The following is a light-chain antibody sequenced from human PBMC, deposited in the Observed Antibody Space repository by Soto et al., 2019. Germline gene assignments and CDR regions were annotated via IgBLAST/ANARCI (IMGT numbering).Light chain of an antibody. CDR2: DAS. CDR1: QSVSIY. J-gene: IGKJ4*01. CDR3: QQRTNWYT. V-gene: IGKV3-11*01. Sequence: EIVLTQSPATLSLSPGERATLSCRASQSVSIYLAWYQQKPGQAPRLLIYDASHRAKGIPARFSGSGSGTDFTLTISSLAPEDFAVYYCQQRTNWYTFGGGTKVEIK.